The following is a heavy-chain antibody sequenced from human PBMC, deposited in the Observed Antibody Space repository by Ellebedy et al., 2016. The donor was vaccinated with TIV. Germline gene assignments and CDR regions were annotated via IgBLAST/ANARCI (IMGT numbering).Heavy chain of an antibody. V-gene: IGHV1-69*13. J-gene: IGHJ2*01. CDR2: IIPIFGTA. D-gene: IGHD3-3*01. CDR3: ARGGPLWSGYYTRWYFDL. Sequence: SVKVSCXASGGTFSSYAISWVRQAPGQGLEWMGGIIPIFGTANYAQKFQGRVTITADESTSTAYMELSSLRSEDTAVYYCARGGPLWSGYYTRWYFDLWGRGTLVTVSS. CDR1: GGTFSSYA.